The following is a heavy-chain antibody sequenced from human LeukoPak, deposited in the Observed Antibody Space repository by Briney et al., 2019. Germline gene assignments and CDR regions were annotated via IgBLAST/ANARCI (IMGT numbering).Heavy chain of an antibody. J-gene: IGHJ4*02. CDR3: ARGPARSGWNPYYFDY. D-gene: IGHD3-10*01. CDR2: INPNSGGT. CDR1: GYTFTGYY. Sequence: GASVKVSCKASGYTFTGYYMHWVRQAPGQGLEWMGRINPNSGGTNYAQKFQGRVTVTRDTSIGTAYMELSRLRSDDTAVYYCARGPARSGWNPYYFDYWGQGTLVTVSS. V-gene: IGHV1-2*06.